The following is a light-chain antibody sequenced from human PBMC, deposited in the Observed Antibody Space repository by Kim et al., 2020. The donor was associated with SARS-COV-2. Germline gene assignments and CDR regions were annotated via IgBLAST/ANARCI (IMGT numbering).Light chain of an antibody. CDR2: QDT. CDR3: QAWDSNTLNV. CDR1: KLGDKY. V-gene: IGLV3-1*01. J-gene: IGLJ1*01. Sequence: VAPGQTASITCSGDKLGDKYACWYQQKPGQSPVLVIYQDTKRPSGIPERFSCSNSGNTATLTISGTQAMDEADYYCQAWDSNTLNVFGTGTKVTVL.